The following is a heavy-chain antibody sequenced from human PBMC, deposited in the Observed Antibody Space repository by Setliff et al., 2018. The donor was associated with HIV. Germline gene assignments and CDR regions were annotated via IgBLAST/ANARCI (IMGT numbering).Heavy chain of an antibody. D-gene: IGHD5-18*01. CDR3: SKVSSYDYSKYFDY. J-gene: IGHJ4*02. CDR2: IWFDGIHK. CDR1: GFTFSSYA. Sequence: PGGSLRLSCAASGFTFSSYAMSWVRQAPGKGLEWVAHIWFDGIHKHYADSVKGRFTISRDNFNNALYLQMSSLRADDTAVYYCSKVSSYDYSKYFDYWGQGTQVTVSS. V-gene: IGHV3-33*06.